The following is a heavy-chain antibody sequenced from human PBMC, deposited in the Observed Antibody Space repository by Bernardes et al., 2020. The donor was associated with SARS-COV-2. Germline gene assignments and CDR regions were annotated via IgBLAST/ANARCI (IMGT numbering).Heavy chain of an antibody. V-gene: IGHV4-34*01. CDR2: VNYSGNT. J-gene: IGHJ3*02. Sequence: SETLSLTCAVYGGSFRGHYWSWIRQPPGKGLEWIGEVNYSGNTNYSPSLKSRLTMSVDTSKNQFSLKLKSVTAADTALYFCASQDLRNAFDIWSRGTMVTV. CDR1: GGSFRGHY. CDR3: ASQDLRNAFDI.